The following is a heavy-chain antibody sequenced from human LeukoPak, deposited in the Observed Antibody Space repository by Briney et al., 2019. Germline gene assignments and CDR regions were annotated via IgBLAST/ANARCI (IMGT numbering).Heavy chain of an antibody. J-gene: IGHJ4*02. CDR2: IKKDGSER. D-gene: IGHD2-15*01. CDR1: GFTFSDFY. CDR3: ARGGWSGYFIY. Sequence: GGSLRLYCAASGFTFSDFYMSWVRQAQGKGLKGVANIKKDGSERSYEDSVRDRFTISRDNAKNSLYLQMNSLRAEDTAMYYCARGGWSGYFIYWGQGAMVTVSS. V-gene: IGHV3-7*01.